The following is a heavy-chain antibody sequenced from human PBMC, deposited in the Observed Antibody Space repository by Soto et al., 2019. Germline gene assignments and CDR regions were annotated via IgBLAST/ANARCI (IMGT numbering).Heavy chain of an antibody. CDR2: IYYSGST. V-gene: IGHV4-30-4*01. CDR1: GGSISSGDYY. J-gene: IGHJ5*02. Sequence: SETLSLTCTVSGGSISSGDYYWSWIRQPPGKGLEWIGYIYYSGSTYYNPSLKSRVTISVDTSKNQFSLKLSSVTAADTAVYYCDRELLNCSGGSCYSGRFDPWGQGTLVTVSS. CDR3: DRELLNCSGGSCYSGRFDP. D-gene: IGHD2-15*01.